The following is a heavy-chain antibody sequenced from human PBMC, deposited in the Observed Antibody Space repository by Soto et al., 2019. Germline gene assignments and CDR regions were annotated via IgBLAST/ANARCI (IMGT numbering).Heavy chain of an antibody. D-gene: IGHD3-10*01. V-gene: IGHV1-69*13. CDR3: ARGITMVRGVINYYYGMDV. CDR1: GGTFSSYA. CDR2: IIPIFGTA. Sequence: SVKVSCKASGGTFSSYAISWVRQAPGQGLEWMGGIIPIFGTANYAQKFQGRVTITADEFTSTAYMELSSLRSEDTAVYYCARGITMVRGVINYYYGMDVWGQGTTVTVSS. J-gene: IGHJ6*02.